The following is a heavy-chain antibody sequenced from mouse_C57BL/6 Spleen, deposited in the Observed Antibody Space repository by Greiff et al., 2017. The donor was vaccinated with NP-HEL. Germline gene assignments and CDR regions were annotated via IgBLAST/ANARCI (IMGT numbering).Heavy chain of an antibody. CDR1: GYTFTSYW. CDR2: IDPSDSET. J-gene: IGHJ2*01. D-gene: IGHD2-5*01. CDR3: ASGSNYPYYFDY. Sequence: QVQLQQPGAELVRPGSSVKLSCKASGYTFTSYWMHWVKQRPIQGLEWIGNIDPSDSETHYNQKFKDKATLTVDKSSSTAYMQLSSLTSEDSAVYYCASGSNYPYYFDYWGQGTTLTVSS. V-gene: IGHV1-52*01.